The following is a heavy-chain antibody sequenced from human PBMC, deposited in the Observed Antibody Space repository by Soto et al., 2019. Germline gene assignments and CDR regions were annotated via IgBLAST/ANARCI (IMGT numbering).Heavy chain of an antibody. J-gene: IGHJ6*02. D-gene: IGHD4-17*01. V-gene: IGHV3-48*02. CDR2: ISSSSSTI. CDR1: GFTFSSYS. Sequence: GGSLRLSCAASGFTFSSYSMNWVRQAPGKGLEWVSYISSSSSTIYYADSVKGRFTISGDNAKNSLYLQMNSLRDEDTAGYYCARELPLSGDDYYYYYGMDVWGQGTTVTVSS. CDR3: ARELPLSGDDYYYYYGMDV.